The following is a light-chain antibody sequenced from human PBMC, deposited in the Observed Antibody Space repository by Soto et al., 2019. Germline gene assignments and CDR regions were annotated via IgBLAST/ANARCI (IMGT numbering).Light chain of an antibody. J-gene: IGLJ3*02. V-gene: IGLV3-21*02. CDR1: NIGSKS. Sequence: SYELTQPPSVSVAPGQTARITCGGNNIGSKSVHWYQQRPGQAPVVVVYDDSDRPSGIPERFSGSNSGNTATLTISRVEAGDEADYFCQARATSGDHWVFGGGTKLTVL. CDR3: QARATSGDHWV. CDR2: DDS.